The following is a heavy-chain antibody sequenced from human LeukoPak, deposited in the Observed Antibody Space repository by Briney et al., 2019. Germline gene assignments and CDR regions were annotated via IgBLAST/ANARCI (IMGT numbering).Heavy chain of an antibody. CDR3: AYHDYLDAFDI. CDR2: IYYSGTT. CDR1: GGSITRSGYY. Sequence: SETLSLTCTLSGGSITRSGYYWGWIRQPPGKGLEWIGNIYYSGTTYYNPSLKSRVTISVDTSKNQFSLKLSSVTAADTAVYYCAYHDYLDAFDIWGQGTMVTVSS. V-gene: IGHV4-39*01. D-gene: IGHD4-17*01. J-gene: IGHJ3*02.